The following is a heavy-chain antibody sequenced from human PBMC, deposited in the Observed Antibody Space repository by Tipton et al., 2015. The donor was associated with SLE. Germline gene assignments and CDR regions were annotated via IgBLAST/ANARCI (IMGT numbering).Heavy chain of an antibody. D-gene: IGHD1-26*01. J-gene: IGHJ4*02. CDR3: ARGVGATPY. Sequence: TLSLTCTVSGGSISSGSYYWSWIRQPPGKGLEWIGSIYHSGSTYYNPSLKSRVTISVDTSKNQFSLKLSSVTAADTAVYYCARGVGATPYWGQGTLVTVSS. V-gene: IGHV4-39*07. CDR1: GGSISSGSYY. CDR2: IYHSGST.